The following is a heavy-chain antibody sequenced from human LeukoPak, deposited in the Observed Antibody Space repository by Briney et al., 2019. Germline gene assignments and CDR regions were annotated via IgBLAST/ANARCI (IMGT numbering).Heavy chain of an antibody. V-gene: IGHV2-5*02. J-gene: IGHJ4*02. D-gene: IGHD5-24*01. Sequence: VSGPTLVNPTQTLTLTCTFSGFSLSTSGVGVGWIRQSPGKALEWLALIYWDDDKRYSPSLKSRLTITKDTSKNQVVLTMTDMDPVDTATYYCAHRRADATNFDYWGQGTLVTVSS. CDR3: AHRRADATNFDY. CDR2: IYWDDDK. CDR1: GFSLSTSGVG.